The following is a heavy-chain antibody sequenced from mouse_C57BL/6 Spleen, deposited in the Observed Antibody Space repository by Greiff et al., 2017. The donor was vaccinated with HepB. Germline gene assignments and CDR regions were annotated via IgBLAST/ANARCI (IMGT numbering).Heavy chain of an antibody. CDR2: IDPSDSET. CDR3: ARKGYDGPRDYAMDY. Sequence: VQLQQPGAELVRPGSSVKLSCKASGYTFTSYWMHWVKQRPIQGLEWIGNIDPSDSETHYNQKFKDKATLTVDKSSSTAYMQLSSLTSEDSAVYYDARKGYDGPRDYAMDYWGQGTSVTVSS. D-gene: IGHD2-3*01. CDR1: GYTFTSYW. V-gene: IGHV1-52*01. J-gene: IGHJ4*01.